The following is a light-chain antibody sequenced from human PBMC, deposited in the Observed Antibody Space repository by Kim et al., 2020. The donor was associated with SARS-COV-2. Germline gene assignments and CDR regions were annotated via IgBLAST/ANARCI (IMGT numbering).Light chain of an antibody. J-gene: IGKJ1*01. Sequence: ASVGDRVTITCRASQSISSWLAWYQQKPGKAPKLLIYKASSLESGVPSRFSGSGSGTEFTLTISSLQPDDFAAYYCQQYNSYPWTFGQGTKVEIK. CDR3: QQYNSYPWT. CDR2: KAS. CDR1: QSISSW. V-gene: IGKV1-5*03.